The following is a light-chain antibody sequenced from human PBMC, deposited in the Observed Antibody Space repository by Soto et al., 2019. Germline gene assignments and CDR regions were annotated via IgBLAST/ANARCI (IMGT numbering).Light chain of an antibody. CDR3: QQFKDYVWT. J-gene: IGKJ1*01. CDR1: QNIERY. V-gene: IGKV1-5*01. CDR2: DAS. Sequence: DIHMTRSPSSRSGSVVDVVAVTLLASQNIERYMAWYQQKPGRAPSLIIYDASTLERGVPSRFSGSGSGTEFTLIISNLQPDDFATYYCQQFKDYVWTFGQGTKVDI.